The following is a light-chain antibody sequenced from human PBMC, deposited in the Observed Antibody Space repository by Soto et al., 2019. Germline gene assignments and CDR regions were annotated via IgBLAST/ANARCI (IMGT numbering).Light chain of an antibody. V-gene: IGKV1-5*01. CDR2: DAS. CDR1: QSISSW. CDR3: EQYNSYSET. J-gene: IGKJ1*01. Sequence: DIEMTQSPSTLSASVGDRVTITCRASQSISSWLAWYQQKPGKAPKLLIYDASSLESGVPSRFSGSGSGTEFTLTSSSLQPDDFATYYCEQYNSYSETFGLGTKVEIK.